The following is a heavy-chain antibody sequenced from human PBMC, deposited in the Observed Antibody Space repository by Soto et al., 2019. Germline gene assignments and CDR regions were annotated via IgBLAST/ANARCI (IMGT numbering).Heavy chain of an antibody. CDR2: IYYSGST. Sequence: SETLSLTCTVSGGSISSSSYYWGWIRQPPGKGLEWIGSIYYSGSTYYNPSLKSRVTISVDTSKNQFSLKLSSVTAADTAVYYCARILGYCSSTSCPYYYYYYGMDVWGQGTTVTVSS. CDR3: ARILGYCSSTSCPYYYYYYGMDV. CDR1: GGSISSSSYY. D-gene: IGHD2-2*01. J-gene: IGHJ6*02. V-gene: IGHV4-39*01.